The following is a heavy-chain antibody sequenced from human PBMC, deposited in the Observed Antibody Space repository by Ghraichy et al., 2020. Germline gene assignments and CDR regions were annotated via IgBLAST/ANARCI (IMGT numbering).Heavy chain of an antibody. CDR2: INQDGNDK. CDR1: GFTFSNYF. V-gene: IGHV3-7*01. D-gene: IGHD6-13*01. Sequence: GESLNISCAASGFTFSNYFMTWVRQVPGKGLEWVANINQDGNDKWYVDSAKGRFTISRDNAKNSLFLQMNSLRAEDTAVYYCVRAAPLYSSLLDYWGQGTLVTVSS. J-gene: IGHJ4*02. CDR3: VRAAPLYSSLLDY.